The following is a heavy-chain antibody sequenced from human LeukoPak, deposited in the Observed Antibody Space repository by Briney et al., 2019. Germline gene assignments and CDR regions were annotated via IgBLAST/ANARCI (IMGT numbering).Heavy chain of an antibody. D-gene: IGHD4-17*01. CDR2: ISSTGDTK. CDR1: GFTFSGYD. Sequence: GGSLRLSCAASGFTFSGYDMKWVRQAPGKGLEWVSSISSTGDTKYYADSVKGRFTISRDNTEDSLHLQMNSLRAEDTAVYYCAKSDPYGDSIIGFWGRGTLVTVSS. J-gene: IGHJ4*02. CDR3: AKSDPYGDSIIGF. V-gene: IGHV3-48*03.